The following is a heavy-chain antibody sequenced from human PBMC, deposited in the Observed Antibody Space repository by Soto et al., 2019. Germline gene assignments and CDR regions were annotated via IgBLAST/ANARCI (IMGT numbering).Heavy chain of an antibody. J-gene: IGHJ4*02. V-gene: IGHV5-51*01. CDR2: IYPSDSNL. Sequence: GESLKISCKGSGYTFSNYLIAWVRQMPGKGLEWMAMIYPSDSNLRFSPSFQGQVTLSADKSINTAYLQWSSLKASDTAIYYCARHPRISLGGHYFDYWGQGALVTVSS. D-gene: IGHD1-20*01. CDR1: GYTFSNYL. CDR3: ARHPRISLGGHYFDY.